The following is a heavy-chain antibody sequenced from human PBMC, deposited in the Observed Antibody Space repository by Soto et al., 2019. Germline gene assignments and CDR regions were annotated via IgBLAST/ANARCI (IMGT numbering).Heavy chain of an antibody. V-gene: IGHV3-30*03. CDR2: ISYDGSNK. D-gene: IGHD3-10*01. CDR3: VGGQYDFDY. CDR1: GFPFSSYG. J-gene: IGHJ4*02. Sequence: QVQLVESGGGVVQPGRSLRLSCAASGFPFSSYGMHWVREAPGKGLEWVAVISYDGSNKYYADSVKGRFTISRDNSASTLYLQMNSLRPEDTALYYCVGGQYDFDYRGQGTLVTVS.